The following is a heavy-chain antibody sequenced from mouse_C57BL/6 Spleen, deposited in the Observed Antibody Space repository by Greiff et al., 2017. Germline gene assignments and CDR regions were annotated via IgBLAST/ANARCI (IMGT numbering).Heavy chain of an antibody. CDR1: GYTFTSYW. V-gene: IGHV1-55*01. D-gene: IGHD2-1*01. CDR3: ARGSYYGNLWDY. J-gene: IGHJ4*01. Sequence: QVQLQQPGAVLVKPGASVKMSCKASGYTFTSYWITWVKQRPGQGLEWIGDIYPGSGSTNYNEKFKSKATLTVDTSSSTAYMQLSSLTSEDSAVYYCARGSYYGNLWDYWGQGTSVTVSS. CDR2: IYPGSGST.